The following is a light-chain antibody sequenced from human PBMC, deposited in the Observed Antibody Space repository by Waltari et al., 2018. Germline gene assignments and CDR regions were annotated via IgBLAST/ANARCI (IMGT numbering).Light chain of an antibody. CDR3: AAWDDSLNGGV. CDR2: SND. V-gene: IGLV1-44*01. J-gene: IGLJ3*02. Sequence: QSVLTQPPSASGTPGQRVTISCSGRSSNIGSNTVKWYPKPPGPAPKHHLYSNDQRPSRVPGRSSGSQSGTSASLAISGLQSEDEADYYCAAWDDSLNGGVVGGGTKLTVL. CDR1: SSNIGSNT.